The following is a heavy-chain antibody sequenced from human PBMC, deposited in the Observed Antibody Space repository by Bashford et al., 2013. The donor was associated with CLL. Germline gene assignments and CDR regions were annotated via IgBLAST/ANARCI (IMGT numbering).Heavy chain of an antibody. V-gene: IGHV4-30-4*01. J-gene: IGHJ6*02. CDR3: ARGRFEEGMDV. CDR1: SDSISSDNYY. Sequence: SSETLSLTCTVSSDSISSDNYYWSWIRQPPGKGLEWIGYIYHSGITYYNPSLKSRVTIAVDTSTNQFSLKLNSVTAADTAVYFCARGRFEEGMDVWGQGTTVTVSS. CDR2: IYHSGIT. D-gene: IGHD3-10*01.